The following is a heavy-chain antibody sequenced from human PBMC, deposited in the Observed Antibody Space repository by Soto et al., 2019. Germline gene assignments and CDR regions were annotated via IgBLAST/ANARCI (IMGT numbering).Heavy chain of an antibody. J-gene: IGHJ4*02. D-gene: IGHD2-8*02. Sequence: EVQLVESGGGLGQTGGSLRLSCAASGFTFSDYWMSWVRQAPGKGLEWVANIKQDGSEKYYVDSVKGRFTISRDNAKNSLYLQMNSLRAEDTAVYFCATYGAGGSYFDYWGQGTLVTVSS. CDR2: IKQDGSEK. CDR1: GFTFSDYW. V-gene: IGHV3-7*01. CDR3: ATYGAGGSYFDY.